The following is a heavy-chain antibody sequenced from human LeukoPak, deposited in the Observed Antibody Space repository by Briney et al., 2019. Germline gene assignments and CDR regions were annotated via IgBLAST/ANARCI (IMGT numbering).Heavy chain of an antibody. D-gene: IGHD3-9*01. CDR2: INQSGST. CDR1: GGSFSGYY. J-gene: IGHJ4*02. Sequence: PSETLSLTCAVYGGSFSGYYWSWIRQPPGKGLEWIGEINQSGSTNYNPSLKSRVTISVDTSKNQFSLKLSSVTAADTAVYYCARDGRLRYSDYWGQGTLVTVSS. V-gene: IGHV4-34*01. CDR3: ARDGRLRYSDY.